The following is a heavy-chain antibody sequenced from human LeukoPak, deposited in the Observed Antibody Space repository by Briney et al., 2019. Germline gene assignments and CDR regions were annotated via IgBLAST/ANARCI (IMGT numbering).Heavy chain of an antibody. CDR3: ARRPHSSWFTDYYGMDV. D-gene: IGHD3-10*01. CDR2: IYTSGST. CDR1: GGSISSYY. Sequence: ASETLSLTCTVSGGSISSYYWSWIRQPAGKGLEWIGRIYTSGSTNYNPSLKSRVTMSVDTSKNEFSLKLSSVTAADTAVYYCARRPHSSWFTDYYGMDVWGQGTTVTVSS. J-gene: IGHJ6*02. V-gene: IGHV4-4*07.